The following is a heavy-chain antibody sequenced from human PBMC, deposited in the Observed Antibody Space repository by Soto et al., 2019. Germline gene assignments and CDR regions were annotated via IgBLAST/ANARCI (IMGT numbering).Heavy chain of an antibody. V-gene: IGHV1-69*13. CDR2: IIPIFGTA. D-gene: IGHD6-6*01. CDR3: ARGSSIAARTGPFDY. Sequence: GASVKVSCKASGGTFSSYAISWVRQAPGQGLEWMGGIIPIFGTANYAQKFQGRVTITADESTSTAYMELSSLRSEDTAVYYCARGSSIAARTGPFDYWGQGTLVTVSS. J-gene: IGHJ4*02. CDR1: GGTFSSYA.